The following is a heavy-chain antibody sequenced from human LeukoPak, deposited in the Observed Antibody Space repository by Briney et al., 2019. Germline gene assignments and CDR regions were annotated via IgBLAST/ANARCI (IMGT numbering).Heavy chain of an antibody. Sequence: ASVKVSCKASGGTFSSYAISWARQAPGQGLEWMGWINPNSGGTNYAQKFQGRVTMTRDTSISTAYMELSRLRSDGTAVYYCARLTRPRYYDSSGYYVATDYWGQGTLVTVSS. CDR3: ARLTRPRYYDSSGYYVATDY. CDR2: INPNSGGT. J-gene: IGHJ4*02. V-gene: IGHV1-2*02. CDR1: GGTFSSYA. D-gene: IGHD3-22*01.